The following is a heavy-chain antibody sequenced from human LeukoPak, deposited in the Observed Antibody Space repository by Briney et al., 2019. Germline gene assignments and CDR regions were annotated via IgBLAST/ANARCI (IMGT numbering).Heavy chain of an antibody. CDR3: VRVLTVTFDS. CDR1: GFTFSTYS. J-gene: IGHJ4*02. V-gene: IGHV3-48*02. D-gene: IGHD4-17*01. CDR2: ISSSSGSI. Sequence: GGSLRLSCAASGFTFSTYSMNWVRQAPGKGLEWVSYISSSSGSIYYADSVKGRFTISRDNSKNTMYLQMNSLRDEDTAVYYCVRVLTVTFDSWGQGTLVTVSS.